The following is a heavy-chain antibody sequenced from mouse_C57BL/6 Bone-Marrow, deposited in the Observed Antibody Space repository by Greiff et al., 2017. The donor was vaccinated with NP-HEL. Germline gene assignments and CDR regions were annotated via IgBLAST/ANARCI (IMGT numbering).Heavy chain of an antibody. Sequence: QVQLQQPGAELVRPGTSVKLSCKASGYTFTSYWMHWVKQRPGQGLEWIGVIDPSDSYTNYNQKFKGKATLTVDTSSSTAYMQLSSLTSEDSAVYYCARGGTVYFDYGGQGTALTVSS. V-gene: IGHV1-59*01. D-gene: IGHD1-1*02. J-gene: IGHJ2*01. CDR3: ARGGTVYFDY. CDR1: GYTFTSYW. CDR2: IDPSDSYT.